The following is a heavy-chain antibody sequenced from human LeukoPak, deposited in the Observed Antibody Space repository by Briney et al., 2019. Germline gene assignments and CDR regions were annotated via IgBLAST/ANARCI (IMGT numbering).Heavy chain of an antibody. V-gene: IGHV4-30-4*08. D-gene: IGHD6-13*01. Sequence: PSQTLSLTCTVSGGSISSGDYYWSWIRQPPGKGLEWIGCIYYSGNTYYNPSLKSRVTISVDTSKNQFSLKLSSVTAADTAVYYCARSSLYSSSWYFDYWGQGTLATVSS. CDR2: IYYSGNT. CDR3: ARSSLYSSSWYFDY. CDR1: GGSISSGDYY. J-gene: IGHJ4*02.